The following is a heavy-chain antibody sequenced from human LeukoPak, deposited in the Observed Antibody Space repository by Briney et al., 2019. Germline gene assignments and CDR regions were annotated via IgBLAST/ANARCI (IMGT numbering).Heavy chain of an antibody. J-gene: IGHJ4*02. D-gene: IGHD5-24*01. V-gene: IGHV3-30*18. CDR2: ISYDGSNK. CDR3: AKDRLANVVRDGYGDY. Sequence: GGSLRLSCAASGFTFSSYGMHWVRQAPGKGLEWVAVISYDGSNKYYGDSVKGRFTISRDNSKTTLYLQMNSLRADDTAVYYCAKDRLANVVRDGYGDYWGQGTLVTVSS. CDR1: GFTFSSYG.